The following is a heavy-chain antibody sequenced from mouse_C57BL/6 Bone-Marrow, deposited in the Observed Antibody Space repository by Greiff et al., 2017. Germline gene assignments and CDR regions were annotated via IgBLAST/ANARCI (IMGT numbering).Heavy chain of an antibody. CDR3: ASGFYYGTSDWYFDG. CDR1: GYTFTSYG. CDR2: IYPRSGNT. Sequence: VQLQQSGAELARPGASVKLSCKASGYTFTSYGISWVKQRTGQGLEWIGEIYPRSGNTYYNEKFTGKATLTADKSSSTAYMELRSLTSEDSAVYFWASGFYYGTSDWYFDGWGTGTTVTVSS. V-gene: IGHV1-81*01. J-gene: IGHJ1*03. D-gene: IGHD2-1*01.